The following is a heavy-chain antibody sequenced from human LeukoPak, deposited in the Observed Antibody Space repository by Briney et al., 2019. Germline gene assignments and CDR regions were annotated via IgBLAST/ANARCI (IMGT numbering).Heavy chain of an antibody. J-gene: IGHJ5*02. CDR2: IYYSGNT. D-gene: IGHD6-13*01. Sequence: SETLSLTCTVSGVSISSSNSYWGWIRQPPGKGLEWIGSIYYSGNTYYNASLKSQVSISIDTSKNQFSLRLTSVTAADTAVYFCARAYSSSWYFNWFDPWGQGTLVTVSS. CDR3: ARAYSSSWYFNWFDP. V-gene: IGHV4-39*01. CDR1: GVSISSSNSY.